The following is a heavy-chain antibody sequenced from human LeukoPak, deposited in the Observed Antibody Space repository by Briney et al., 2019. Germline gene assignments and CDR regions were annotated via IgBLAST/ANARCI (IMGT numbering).Heavy chain of an antibody. CDR1: GGSLSGYY. CDR2: INHSGST. J-gene: IGHJ3*02. V-gene: IGHV4-34*01. D-gene: IGHD3-10*01. Sequence: PSETLSLTCAVYGGSLSGYYWSWIRQPPGKGLEWIGEINHSGSTNYNPSLKSRVTISVDTSKNQFSLKLSSVTAADTAVYYCASPGSGRHAFDIWGQGTMVTVSS. CDR3: ASPGSGRHAFDI.